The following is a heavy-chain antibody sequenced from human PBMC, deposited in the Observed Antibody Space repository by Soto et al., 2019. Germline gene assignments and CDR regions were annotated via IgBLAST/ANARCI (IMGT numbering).Heavy chain of an antibody. J-gene: IGHJ4*02. D-gene: IGHD2-8*02. V-gene: IGHV4-39*01. CDR1: RASISTTDYY. Sequence: SETLSLTCSISRASISTTDYYWAWVRQTPEKGLEWIGSIDSSGTTYYKSSLKSRVTISIDTSSNQFSLKVFSMTAADTAVYYCTRHMCTRGPCYFDYWGQGALVTVSS. CDR3: TRHMCTRGPCYFDY. CDR2: IDSSGTT.